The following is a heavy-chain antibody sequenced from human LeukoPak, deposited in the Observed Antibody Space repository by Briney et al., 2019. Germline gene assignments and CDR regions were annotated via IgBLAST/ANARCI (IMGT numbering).Heavy chain of an antibody. CDR1: GGSISSSSYY. J-gene: IGHJ3*02. CDR3: ARVYDSSGYWSYAFDI. CDR2: IYYSGST. Sequence: PSGTLSLTCTVSGGSISSSSYYWGWIRQPPGKGLEWIGSIYYSGSTYYNPSLKSRVTISVDTSKNQFSLKLSSVTAADTAVYYCARVYDSSGYWSYAFDIWGQGTMVTVSS. V-gene: IGHV4-39*07. D-gene: IGHD3-22*01.